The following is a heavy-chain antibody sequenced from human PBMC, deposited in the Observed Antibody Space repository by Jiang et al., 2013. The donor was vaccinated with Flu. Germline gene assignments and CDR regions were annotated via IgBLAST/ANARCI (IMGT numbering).Heavy chain of an antibody. CDR1: GFSLSTSGVC. CDR3: ARIPLYCSSTSCSRYYYGMDV. CDR2: IDWDDDK. D-gene: IGHD2-2*01. J-gene: IGHJ6*02. Sequence: KPTQTLTLTCTFSGFSLSTSGVCVSWIRQPPGKALEWLALIDWDDDKYYSTSLKTRLTISKDTSKNRVVLTMTNMDPVDTATYYCARIPLYCSSTSCSRYYYGMDVVGPRDHGHRLL. V-gene: IGHV2-70*01.